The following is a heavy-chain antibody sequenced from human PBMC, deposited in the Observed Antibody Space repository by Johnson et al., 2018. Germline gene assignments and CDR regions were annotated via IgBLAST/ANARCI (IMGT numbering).Heavy chain of an antibody. D-gene: IGHD3-3*01. Sequence: QVQLVQSGGGVVQXGRSLRLSCAASGFTFSSYGMHWVRQAPGKGLEWVAVISYDGSNKYYADSVKGRFTISRDNSKNTLYLQMNSLRADDTAVYYCARDRYDFWSGYSPRLDVWGQGTTVTVSS. CDR3: ARDRYDFWSGYSPRLDV. CDR2: ISYDGSNK. V-gene: IGHV3-30*03. J-gene: IGHJ6*02. CDR1: GFTFSSYG.